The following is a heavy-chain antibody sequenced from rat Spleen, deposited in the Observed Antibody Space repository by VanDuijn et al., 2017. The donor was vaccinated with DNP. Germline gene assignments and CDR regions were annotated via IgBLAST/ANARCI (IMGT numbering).Heavy chain of an antibody. CDR1: GFIFSDYY. CDR2: FSTGGGNT. Sequence: EVQLVESGGGLVQPGRSLKLSCVASGFIFSDYYMAWVRQAPAKGLEWVASFSTGGGNTYYRDSVKGRFIISRDNAKNTLYLQMDSLRSEDTATYYCTRHRTIMPYYYAMDAWGQGASVTVSS. D-gene: IGHD1-12*01. CDR3: TRHRTIMPYYYAMDA. J-gene: IGHJ4*01. V-gene: IGHV5-25*01.